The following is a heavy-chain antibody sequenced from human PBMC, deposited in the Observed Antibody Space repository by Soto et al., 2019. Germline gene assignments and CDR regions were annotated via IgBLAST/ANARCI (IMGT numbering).Heavy chain of an antibody. CDR1: GFTFSSYS. V-gene: IGHV3-48*01. D-gene: IGHD6-19*01. Sequence: GGSLRLSCAASGFTFSSYSMNWVRQAPGKGLEWVSYISSSSSTIYYADSVKGRFTISRDNTKNSLYLQMNSLRAEDTAVYYCARGWLEQVCYFDYWGQGTLVTVSS. J-gene: IGHJ4*02. CDR3: ARGWLEQVCYFDY. CDR2: ISSSSSTI.